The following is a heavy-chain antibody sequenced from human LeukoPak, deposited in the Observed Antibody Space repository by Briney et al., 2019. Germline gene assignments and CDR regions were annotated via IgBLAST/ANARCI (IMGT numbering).Heavy chain of an antibody. V-gene: IGHV3-30*19. J-gene: IGHJ4*02. CDR1: GFTFGSYG. CDR3: ARDRSSSWRDDFDY. CDR2: IWYDGSNK. D-gene: IGHD6-13*01. Sequence: GGSLRLSCAASGFTFGSYGMHWVRQAPGKGLEWVAVIWYDGSNKYYADSVKGRFTISRDNSKNTLYLQMNSLRAEDTAVYYCARDRSSSWRDDFDYWGQGTLVTVSS.